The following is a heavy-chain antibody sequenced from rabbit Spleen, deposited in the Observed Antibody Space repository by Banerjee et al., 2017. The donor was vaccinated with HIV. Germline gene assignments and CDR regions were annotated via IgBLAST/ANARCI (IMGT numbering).Heavy chain of an antibody. CDR2: VGSGATGNT. D-gene: IGHD7-1*01. CDR3: ARESFSNWDL. Sequence: QSLEESGGGLVQPEGSLTLTCTASGFSFSSRYYVCWVRQAPGKGLEWIGCVGSGATGNTYYANWVNGRFTISKTSSTVDLKMTSLTAADTATYFCARESFSNWDLWGQGTLVTVS. CDR1: GFSFSSRYY. J-gene: IGHJ4*01. V-gene: IGHV1S40*01.